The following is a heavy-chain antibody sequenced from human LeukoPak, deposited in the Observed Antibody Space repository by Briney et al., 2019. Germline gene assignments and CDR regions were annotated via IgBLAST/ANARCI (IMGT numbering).Heavy chain of an antibody. CDR2: TYCRSKWYN. V-gene: IGHV6-1*01. Sequence: SQTLLLTCAISGDSVSSNSAAWNWIRQSPSRGLEWLGRTYCRSKWYNDYAVSVKSRITINPDTSKNQFSLRLNSVTPEDTAVYYCARVGDYGDYHPFDYWGQGTLVTVSS. CDR1: GDSVSSNSAA. CDR3: ARVGDYGDYHPFDY. J-gene: IGHJ4*02. D-gene: IGHD4-17*01.